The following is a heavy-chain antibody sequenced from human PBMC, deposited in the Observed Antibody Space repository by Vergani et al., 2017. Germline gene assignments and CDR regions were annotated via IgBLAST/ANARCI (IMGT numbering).Heavy chain of an antibody. V-gene: IGHV3-33*01. CDR3: ARCPSGTAMAADSYYMDV. CDR1: GFTFSSYG. J-gene: IGHJ6*03. D-gene: IGHD5-18*01. Sequence: QVQLVESGGGVVQPGRSLRLSCAASGFTFSSYGMHWVRQAPGKGLEWVAVIWYDGSNKYYADSVKGRFTISRDNSKNTLYLQMNSLGAEDTAAYYCARCPSGTAMAADSYYMDVWGKGTTVTVSS. CDR2: IWYDGSNK.